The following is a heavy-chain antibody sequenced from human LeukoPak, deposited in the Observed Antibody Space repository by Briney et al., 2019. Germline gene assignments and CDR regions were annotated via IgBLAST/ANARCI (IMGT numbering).Heavy chain of an antibody. V-gene: IGHV1-18*01. J-gene: IGHJ3*02. Sequence: GASVKVSCKASGYTFTSYGISWVRQATGQGLEWMGWISAYNGNTNYAQKFQGRVTMTTDTSTSTAYMELTSLRSDDTAVYYCARDRVTMIVVVGLSNAFDIWGQGTMVTVSS. CDR1: GYTFTSYG. D-gene: IGHD3-22*01. CDR2: ISAYNGNT. CDR3: ARDRVTMIVVVGLSNAFDI.